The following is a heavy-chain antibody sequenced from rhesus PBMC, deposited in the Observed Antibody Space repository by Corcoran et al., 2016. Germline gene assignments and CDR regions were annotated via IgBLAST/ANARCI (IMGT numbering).Heavy chain of an antibody. CDR1: GGSISDSYH. CDR3: ARDRYNRFDV. J-gene: IGHJ5-1*01. CDR2: IYGNSAST. Sequence: QVQLQESGPGLVTPSETLSLTCAVSGGSISDSYHWNWIRPPPGKGLEWIGNIYGNSASTYYNPSLKSRGTISKDTSKNQFFLKLSSVTAADTAVYYCARDRYNRFDVWGAGVLVTVSS. V-gene: IGHV4S9*01.